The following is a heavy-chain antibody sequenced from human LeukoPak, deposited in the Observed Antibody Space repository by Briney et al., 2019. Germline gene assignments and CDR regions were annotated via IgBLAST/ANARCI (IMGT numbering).Heavy chain of an antibody. Sequence: SETLSLTCAVSGYSISSGYFWGWIRQPPGKDLEWIGSIYHSGTTYYNLFLKSRVTMSVDTSKNHFSLKVNSVTAADTAVYYCARAYSNTPGKYCFAYWGQATLVTVPS. CDR2: IYHSGTT. J-gene: IGHJ4*02. V-gene: IGHV4-38-2*01. D-gene: IGHD6-13*01. CDR1: GYSISSGYF. CDR3: ARAYSNTPGKYCFAY.